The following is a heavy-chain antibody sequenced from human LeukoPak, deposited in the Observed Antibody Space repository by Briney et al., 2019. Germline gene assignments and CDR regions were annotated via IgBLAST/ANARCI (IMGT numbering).Heavy chain of an antibody. D-gene: IGHD3-22*01. CDR2: ISSSSSYI. Sequence: GGSLRLSCAASRFTFSSYDMNWVRQAPGKGLEWVSSISSSSSYIYYADSVKGRFTISRDNAKNSLYLQMNSLRAEDTAVYYCARGREYYYDSSIEDYWGQGTLVTVSS. J-gene: IGHJ4*02. CDR1: RFTFSSYD. CDR3: ARGREYYYDSSIEDY. V-gene: IGHV3-21*01.